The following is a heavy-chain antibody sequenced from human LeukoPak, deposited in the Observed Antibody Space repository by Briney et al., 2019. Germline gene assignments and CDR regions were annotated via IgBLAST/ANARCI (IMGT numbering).Heavy chain of an antibody. V-gene: IGHV1-46*01. J-gene: IGHJ4*02. CDR2: INASGGST. CDR3: AILQAYCGGGCYSAFDY. Sequence: GASVKVSCKASGYTFTSYYMHWVRQAPGQGLEWMGIINASGGSTSYAQKFQGRVTMTRDMSTSTVYMELSSLRSEDTAVYYCAILQAYCGGGCYSAFDYWGQGTLVTVSS. D-gene: IGHD2-21*02. CDR1: GYTFTSYY.